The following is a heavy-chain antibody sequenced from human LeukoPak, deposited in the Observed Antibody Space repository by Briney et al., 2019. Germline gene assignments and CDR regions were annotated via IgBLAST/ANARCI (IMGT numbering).Heavy chain of an antibody. CDR3: ARLYLYYYYMDV. V-gene: IGHV4-39*01. CDR1: GGSISSSSYY. J-gene: IGHJ6*03. Sequence: SETLSLTCTVSGGSISSSSYYWGWIRQPPGKGLEWIGSIYYSGSTYYNPSLKSRVTIFVDTSKNQFSLKLSSVTAADTAVYYCARLYLYYYYMDVWGKGTTVTVSS. CDR2: IYYSGST.